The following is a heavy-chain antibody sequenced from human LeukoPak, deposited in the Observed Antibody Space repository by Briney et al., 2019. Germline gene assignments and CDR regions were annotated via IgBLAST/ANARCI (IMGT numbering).Heavy chain of an antibody. J-gene: IGHJ4*02. CDR3: ARGGATAFTY. Sequence: PGGSLRLSCAASGFTFSGYWMSWVRQAPGKGLEWVANIKPDGSDKYYVDSVKGRFTISRDNAKNSLYLQMNSLRAEDTAVYYCARGGATAFTYWGQGTLVTVSS. CDR1: GFTFSGYW. D-gene: IGHD5-12*01. V-gene: IGHV3-7*01. CDR2: IKPDGSDK.